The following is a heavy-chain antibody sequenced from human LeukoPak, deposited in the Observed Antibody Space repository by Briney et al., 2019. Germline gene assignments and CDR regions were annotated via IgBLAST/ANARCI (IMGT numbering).Heavy chain of an antibody. J-gene: IGHJ3*02. V-gene: IGHV4-39*01. Sequence: PSETLSLTCTVSGGSISSSSYYWGWNRQPPGKGLEWIGSIYYSGTTYYNPSLKSRVTISVDTSKNQFSLKLSSVTAADTAVYYCARRLRNGYNYEAFDIWGQGTMVIVSS. CDR3: ARRLRNGYNYEAFDI. CDR2: IYYSGTT. CDR1: GGSISSSSYY. D-gene: IGHD5-24*01.